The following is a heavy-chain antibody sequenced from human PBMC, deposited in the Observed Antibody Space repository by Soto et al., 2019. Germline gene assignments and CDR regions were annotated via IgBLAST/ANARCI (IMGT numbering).Heavy chain of an antibody. D-gene: IGHD3-22*01. CDR2: ISSSGSTT. Sequence: EVQLVESGGGLVQPGGSLRLSCGASGFTFSNYNMNWVRQAPGKGLEWVSYISSSGSTTYYADSVKGQFTISRDNAKDSLFLQMNSLRDEDTAVYYCARDAFDYDATGYHSDYWGQGTLVTVSS. CDR3: ARDAFDYDATGYHSDY. J-gene: IGHJ4*02. V-gene: IGHV3-48*02. CDR1: GFTFSNYN.